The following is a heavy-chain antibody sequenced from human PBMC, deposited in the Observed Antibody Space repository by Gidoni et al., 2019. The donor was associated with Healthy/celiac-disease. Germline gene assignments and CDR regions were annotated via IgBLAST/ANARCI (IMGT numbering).Heavy chain of an antibody. CDR2: IKSKTDGGTT. CDR3: TTAQGRYYDSSGYTRDAFDI. Sequence: EVQLVESGGGLVKPGGSLRLSCAASGFTFSNAWMSWVRQAPGKGLEWVGRIKSKTDGGTTDYAAPVKGRFTISRDDSKNTLYLQMNSLKTEDTAVYYCTTAQGRYYDSSGYTRDAFDIWGQGTMVTVSS. CDR1: GFTFSNAW. J-gene: IGHJ3*02. V-gene: IGHV3-15*01. D-gene: IGHD3-22*01.